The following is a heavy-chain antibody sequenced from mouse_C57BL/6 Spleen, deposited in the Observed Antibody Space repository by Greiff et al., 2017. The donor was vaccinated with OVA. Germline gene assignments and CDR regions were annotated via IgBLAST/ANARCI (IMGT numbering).Heavy chain of an antibody. CDR2: IYPGDGDT. V-gene: IGHV1-82*01. D-gene: IGHD3-3*01. Sequence: QVQLQQSGPELVKPGASVKISCKASGYAFSSSWMNWVKQRPGKGLEWIGRIYPGDGDTNYNGKFKGKATLTADKSSSTADRPRSSRTSADSAVYFCARRGDEDYYDYWGQGTTLTVAS. J-gene: IGHJ2*01. CDR1: GYAFSSSW. CDR3: ARRGDEDYYDY.